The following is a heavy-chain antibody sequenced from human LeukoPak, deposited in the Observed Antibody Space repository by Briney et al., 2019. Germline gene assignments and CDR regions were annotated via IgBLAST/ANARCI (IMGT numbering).Heavy chain of an antibody. CDR2: ISRSGSNI. CDR1: GFTLSDYY. J-gene: IGHJ6*02. Sequence: GGSLRLSCAASGFTLSDYYMSWVRQARGKGLEWVSYISRSGSNIYYADSVKGRFTISRDNAKNSLYLQMNSLRAEDTAFYYCAKVPYSDYGSGRPPFMEVWGQGTTVTVSS. D-gene: IGHD3-10*01. V-gene: IGHV3-11*01. CDR3: AKVPYSDYGSGRPPFMEV.